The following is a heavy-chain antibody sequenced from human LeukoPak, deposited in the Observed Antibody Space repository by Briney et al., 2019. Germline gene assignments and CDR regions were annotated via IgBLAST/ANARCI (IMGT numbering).Heavy chain of an antibody. D-gene: IGHD3-22*01. J-gene: IGHJ4*02. CDR1: GFTFSSYA. CDR2: ISYDGSNK. Sequence: SGRSLRLSCAASGFTFSSYAMHWVRQAPGKGLEWVAVISYDGSNKYYADSVKGRFTISRDNSKNTLYLQMNSLRAEDTAVYYCARSHYHDSSGYLNDYWGQGTLVTVSS. V-gene: IGHV3-30-3*01. CDR3: ARSHYHDSSGYLNDY.